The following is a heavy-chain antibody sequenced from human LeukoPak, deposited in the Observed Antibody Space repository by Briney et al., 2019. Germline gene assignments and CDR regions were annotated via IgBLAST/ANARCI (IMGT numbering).Heavy chain of an antibody. CDR3: ARGRPHGNDY. V-gene: IGHV3-74*01. Sequence: GGSLRLSCVASGFTFSSSWMSWVRQAPGKGLVWVSRIASDGSSTTYADSVKGRFSISRDNAKNTLYLQMNSLRVEDTAVYHCARGRPHGNDYWGQGTLVTVSS. CDR2: IASDGSST. J-gene: IGHJ4*02. D-gene: IGHD4-23*01. CDR1: GFTFSSSW.